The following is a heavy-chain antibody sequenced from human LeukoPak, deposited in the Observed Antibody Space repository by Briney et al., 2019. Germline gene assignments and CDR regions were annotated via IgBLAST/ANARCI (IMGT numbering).Heavy chain of an antibody. J-gene: IGHJ4*02. D-gene: IGHD2-2*01. CDR2: INPSAGST. CDR3: ARDRLSLAVPAGPAEHRYFDA. CDR1: GYTFTTYY. Sequence: ASVKVSCKASGYTFTTYYMHWVRQAPGQGLEWMGMINPSAGSTKYAQKFQGRLTLTRDTSTSTVYMELSSLRSEDRAVYYCARDRLSLAVPAGPAEHRYFDAWGRGTLVTVSS. V-gene: IGHV1-46*01.